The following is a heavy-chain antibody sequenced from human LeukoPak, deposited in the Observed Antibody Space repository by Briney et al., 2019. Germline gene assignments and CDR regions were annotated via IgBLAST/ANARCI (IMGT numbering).Heavy chain of an antibody. D-gene: IGHD6-19*01. CDR1: GFIFSSYN. V-gene: IGHV3-23*01. Sequence: PGGSLRLSCAASGFIFSSYNMNWVRQAPGKGLEWVSSISGSGSSTYYADSVKGRFTISRDNSKNTLFLLMNSLRAEDTAVYHCAKDALSGWYGYSDYWGQGTLVTVSS. CDR2: ISGSGSST. J-gene: IGHJ4*02. CDR3: AKDALSGWYGYSDY.